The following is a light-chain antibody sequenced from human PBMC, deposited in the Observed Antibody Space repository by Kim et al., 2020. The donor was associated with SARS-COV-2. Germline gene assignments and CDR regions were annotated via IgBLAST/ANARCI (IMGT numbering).Light chain of an antibody. CDR3: ATWDDSLDVWM. Sequence: GQRVTISCSGSSSNIGSNPVNWYQQFPGTAPQLLIDTDDRRPSGVSDRVSCSKSGTSASLAISALRSEDEADYYCATWDDSLDVWMFGGGTKVTVL. J-gene: IGLJ3*02. CDR2: TDD. CDR1: SSNIGSNP. V-gene: IGLV1-44*01.